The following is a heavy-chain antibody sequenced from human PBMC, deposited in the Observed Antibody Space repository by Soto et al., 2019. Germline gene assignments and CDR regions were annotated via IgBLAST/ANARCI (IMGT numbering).Heavy chain of an antibody. CDR2: INHSGST. Sequence: SETLSLTCSVSGGSTSSSSYYWAWIRQPPGEGLEWIGEINHSGSTNYNPSLKSRVTISVDTAKNQFSLKLSSVTAADTAVYYCARGALSGVRYDYYGMDVWGQWTTVTVSS. D-gene: IGHD3-10*01. J-gene: IGHJ6*02. CDR3: ARGALSGVRYDYYGMDV. V-gene: IGHV4-39*07. CDR1: GGSTSSSSYY.